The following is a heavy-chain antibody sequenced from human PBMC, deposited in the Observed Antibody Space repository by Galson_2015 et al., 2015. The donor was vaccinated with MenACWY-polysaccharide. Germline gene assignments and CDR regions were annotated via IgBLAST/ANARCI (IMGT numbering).Heavy chain of an antibody. Sequence: SLRLSCAASGFIFSTYSMNWVRQAPGKGLEWLSYIPSSDDKTTYYADAVKGRFTISRDNAKNSLFLQMNGLKDQDTALYYCASGGGDGWDFDFWGQGTLVTVSS. J-gene: IGHJ4*02. CDR1: GFIFSTYS. CDR3: ASGGGDGWDFDF. D-gene: IGHD5-24*01. CDR2: IPSSDDKTT. V-gene: IGHV3-48*02.